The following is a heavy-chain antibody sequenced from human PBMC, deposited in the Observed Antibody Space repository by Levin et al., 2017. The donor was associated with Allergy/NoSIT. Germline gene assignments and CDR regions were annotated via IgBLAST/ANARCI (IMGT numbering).Heavy chain of an antibody. Sequence: GGSLRLSCVASGFTFSDYEMNWVRQAPGKGLEWVSYISTSGGTIYYADSVKGRFPISRDNAENSLFLQMNTLRAEDTAVYSCVREYSSWARFSNYHYYIDAWGKGTTVTVSS. D-gene: IGHD5-12*01. CDR3: VREYSSWARFSNYHYYIDA. J-gene: IGHJ6*03. CDR1: GFTFSDYE. CDR2: ISTSGGTI. V-gene: IGHV3-48*03.